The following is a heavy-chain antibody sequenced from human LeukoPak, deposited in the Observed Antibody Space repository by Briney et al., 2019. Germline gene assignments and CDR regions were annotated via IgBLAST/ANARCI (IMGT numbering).Heavy chain of an antibody. CDR3: AKGLIGYCSSTSCSPADY. CDR2: IRYDGSNK. V-gene: IGHV3-30*02. D-gene: IGHD2-2*01. J-gene: IGHJ4*02. Sequence: GGSLRLSYAASGFTFSSYGMHWVRQAPGKGLEWEAFIRYDGSNKYYADSVKGRFTISRDNSKNTLYLQMNSLRAEDTAVYYCAKGLIGYCSSTSCSPADYWGQGTLVTVSS. CDR1: GFTFSSYG.